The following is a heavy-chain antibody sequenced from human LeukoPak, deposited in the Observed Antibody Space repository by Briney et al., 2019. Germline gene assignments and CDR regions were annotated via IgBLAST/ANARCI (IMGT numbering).Heavy chain of an antibody. V-gene: IGHV3-23*01. CDR1: GFTFSSYA. CDR3: AKRSITMIVVVITTVDY. D-gene: IGHD3-22*01. J-gene: IGHJ4*02. Sequence: PGGSLRLSCAASGFTFSSYAMSWVRQAPGKGLEWVSAISGGKSSTYYADSVKGRFTISRDSSKNTLYLQMNSLRAEDTAVYYCAKRSITMIVVVITTVDYWGQGTLVTVSS. CDR2: ISGGKSST.